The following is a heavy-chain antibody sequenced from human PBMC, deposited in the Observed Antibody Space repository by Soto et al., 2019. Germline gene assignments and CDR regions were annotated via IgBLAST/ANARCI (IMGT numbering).Heavy chain of an antibody. J-gene: IGHJ3*02. D-gene: IGHD2-21*02. CDR1: GYSFTSYW. CDR3: ARLVVVTAEPDAFDI. V-gene: IGHV5-51*01. CDR2: IYPGDSDT. Sequence: GESLKISCKGSGYSFTSYWIGWVRQMPGKGLEWMGIIYPGDSDTRYSPSFQGQVTISADKSISTAYLQWSSLKASDTAMYYCARLVVVTAEPDAFDIWGQGTMVTVSS.